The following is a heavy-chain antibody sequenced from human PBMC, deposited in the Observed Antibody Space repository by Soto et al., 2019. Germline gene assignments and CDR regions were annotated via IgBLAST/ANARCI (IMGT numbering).Heavy chain of an antibody. CDR3: ARDWDYDSSGYYYVSFDY. CDR1: GYTFTSYG. CDR2: ISAYNGNT. D-gene: IGHD3-22*01. J-gene: IGHJ4*02. V-gene: IGHV1-18*01. Sequence: ASVKVSCKASGYTFTSYGISWVRQAPGQGLEWMGWISAYNGNTNYAQKLQGRVTMTTDTSTSTAYMELRSLRSDDTAVYYCARDWDYDSSGYYYVSFDYWGQGTLVTVSS.